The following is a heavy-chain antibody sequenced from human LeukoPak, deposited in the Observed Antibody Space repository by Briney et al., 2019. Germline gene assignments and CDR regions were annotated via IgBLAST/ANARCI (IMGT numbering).Heavy chain of an antibody. D-gene: IGHD3-22*01. CDR1: GGSFSGYY. J-gene: IGHJ4*02. Sequence: SETLSLTCAVYGGSFSGYYWSWIRQPPGKGLEWIGEINHSGSTNYNPSLKSRVTISVDTSKNQFSLMLSSVTAADTAVYYCARRDYYDSSGYYFGLYYFDYWGQGTLVTVSS. CDR3: ARRDYYDSSGYYFGLYYFDY. V-gene: IGHV4-34*01. CDR2: INHSGST.